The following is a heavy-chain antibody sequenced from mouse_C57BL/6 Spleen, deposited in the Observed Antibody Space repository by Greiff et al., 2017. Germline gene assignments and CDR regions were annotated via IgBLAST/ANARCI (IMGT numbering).Heavy chain of an antibody. J-gene: IGHJ1*03. D-gene: IGHD1-1*01. CDR3: TRDYYGSSYVGYFDV. Sequence: DVHLVESGEGLVKPGGSLKLSCAASGFTFSSYAMSWVRQTPEKRLEWVAYISSGGDYIYYADTVKGRITISRDNARNTLYLQMSSLKSEDTAMYYCTRDYYGSSYVGYFDVWGTGTTVTVSS. CDR2: ISSGGDYI. V-gene: IGHV5-9-1*02. CDR1: GFTFSSYA.